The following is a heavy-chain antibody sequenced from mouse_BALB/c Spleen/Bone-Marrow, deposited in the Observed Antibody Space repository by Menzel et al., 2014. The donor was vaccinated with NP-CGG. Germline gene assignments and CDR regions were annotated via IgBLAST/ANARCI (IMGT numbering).Heavy chain of an antibody. D-gene: IGHD2-10*02. Sequence: EVKVVESGGGLVQPGGSRKLSCAASGFTFSSFGMHWVRQAPEKGLEWVAYISSGSSTIYYADTVKGRFTISRDNPKNDLFLQMNSIRYEDTAMYYCGRECGNSVERWYFDVWGAGTTVTVSS. CDR3: GRECGNSVERWYFDV. J-gene: IGHJ1*01. CDR2: ISSGSSTI. CDR1: GFTFSSFG. V-gene: IGHV5-17*02.